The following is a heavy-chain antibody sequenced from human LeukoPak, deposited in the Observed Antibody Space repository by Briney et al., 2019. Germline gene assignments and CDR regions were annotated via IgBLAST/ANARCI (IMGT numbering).Heavy chain of an antibody. Sequence: GSLRLSCAASGFIFSSCAMSWVRQPLGKGLEWLGEIHHSGSTNYNPSLRSRVTISVDKSKNQFSLKLTSVTAADTAVYYCATVLLWFGDYTLNNYFDPWGQGTLVTVSS. CDR2: IHHSGST. J-gene: IGHJ5*02. CDR1: GFIFSSCAM. D-gene: IGHD3-10*01. V-gene: IGHV4-4*02. CDR3: ATVLLWFGDYTLNNYFDP.